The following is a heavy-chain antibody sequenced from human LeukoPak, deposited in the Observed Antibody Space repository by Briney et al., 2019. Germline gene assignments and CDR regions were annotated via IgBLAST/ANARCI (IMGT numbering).Heavy chain of an antibody. Sequence: GGSLRLSCAASGFTFSSYSMNWVRQAPGKGLEWVSYISSSSTIYYADSVKGRFTIPRNNAKNSLYLRMSSLRAEDTAVYYCARFGTTVTDFDYWGQGTLVTVSS. D-gene: IGHD4-17*01. CDR1: GFTFSSYS. CDR2: ISSSSTI. J-gene: IGHJ4*02. V-gene: IGHV3-48*01. CDR3: ARFGTTVTDFDY.